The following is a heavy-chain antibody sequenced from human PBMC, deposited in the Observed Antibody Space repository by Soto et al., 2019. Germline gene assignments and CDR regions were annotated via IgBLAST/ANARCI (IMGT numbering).Heavy chain of an antibody. CDR3: ARGMYGSGSYYMGDAFDM. J-gene: IGHJ3*02. V-gene: IGHV3-53*01. D-gene: IGHD3-10*01. CDR2: IYRGGDT. Sequence: EVQLVESGGGLIQPGGSLRLSCAVSGFTVSYNYMNWVRQAPGKGLEWVSVIYRGGDTFYADSVKGRFTISRNNSNNTLYLQMNGLGAEDTAVYYCARGMYGSGSYYMGDAFDMWGQGTMVTVSS. CDR1: GFTVSYNY.